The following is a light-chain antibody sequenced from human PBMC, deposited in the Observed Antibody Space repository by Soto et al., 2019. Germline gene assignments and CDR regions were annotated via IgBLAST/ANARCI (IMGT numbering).Light chain of an antibody. CDR2: DAS. Sequence: DPQMTQSPSTLSASVGDRVTITCRASQSISSWLAWYQQKPGKAPKLLIYDASSLESGVPSRFSGSGSGTEFTLTISSLQPDDFATYYCQQYNSYSETFGQGTKLEIK. CDR1: QSISSW. V-gene: IGKV1-5*01. J-gene: IGKJ2*01. CDR3: QQYNSYSET.